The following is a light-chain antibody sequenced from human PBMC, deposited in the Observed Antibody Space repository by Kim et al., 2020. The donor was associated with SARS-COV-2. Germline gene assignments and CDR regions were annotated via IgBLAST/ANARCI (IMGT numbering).Light chain of an antibody. CDR1: QSISTW. Sequence: SAFVGDRVTITCRASQSISTWLAWYQQKPGKAPKLLIYKASNLETGVPSRFRGSGSGTEFTLTISSLQPDDFATYYCQYYNSYSDAFGQGTKLEIK. V-gene: IGKV1-5*03. J-gene: IGKJ2*01. CDR2: KAS. CDR3: QYYNSYSDA.